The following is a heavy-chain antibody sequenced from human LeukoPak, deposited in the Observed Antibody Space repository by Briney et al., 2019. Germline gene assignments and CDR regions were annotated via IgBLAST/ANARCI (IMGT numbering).Heavy chain of an antibody. Sequence: SGGSLRLSCAVSGFTFDDYAMHWVRQVPGKGLEWVSGINWNGDSIGYADSVKGRFTTSRDNAKNSLYLQMNSLRAEDTAFYYCAINGGGDSGYGNFDYWGQGTLVTVSS. V-gene: IGHV3-9*01. CDR1: GFTFDDYA. CDR3: AINGGGDSGYGNFDY. D-gene: IGHD5-12*01. CDR2: INWNGDSI. J-gene: IGHJ4*02.